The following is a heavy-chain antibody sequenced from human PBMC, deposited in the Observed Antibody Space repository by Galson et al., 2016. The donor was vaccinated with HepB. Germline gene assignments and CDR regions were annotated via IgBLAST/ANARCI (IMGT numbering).Heavy chain of an antibody. D-gene: IGHD1-14*01. J-gene: IGHJ4*02. V-gene: IGHV3-33*03. CDR3: TRPSITLHY. CDR2: IWFDGSKK. Sequence: SLRLSCAASGFSFSGYGMHWVRQAPGKGLEWVAVIWFDGSKKYYLDSVKGRFTISRDNAKNTLYLQMSSLRGEDTAVYYCTRPSITLHYWGQGTLVTVSS. CDR1: GFSFSGYG.